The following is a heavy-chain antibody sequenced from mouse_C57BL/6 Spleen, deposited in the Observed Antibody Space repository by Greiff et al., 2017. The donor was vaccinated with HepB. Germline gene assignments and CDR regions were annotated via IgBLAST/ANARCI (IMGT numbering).Heavy chain of an antibody. CDR2: ISDGGSYT. Sequence: EVQGVESGGGLVKPGGSLKLSCAASGFTFSSYAMSWVRQTPEKRLEWVATISDGGSYTYYPDNVKGRFTISRDNAKNNLYLQMSHLKSEDTAMYYCAREGVYDYEGTWFAYWGQGTLVTVSA. CDR1: GFTFSSYA. V-gene: IGHV5-4*01. D-gene: IGHD2-4*01. CDR3: AREGVYDYEGTWFAY. J-gene: IGHJ3*01.